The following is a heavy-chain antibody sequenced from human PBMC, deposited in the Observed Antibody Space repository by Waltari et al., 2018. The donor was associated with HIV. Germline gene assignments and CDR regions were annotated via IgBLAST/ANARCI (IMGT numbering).Heavy chain of an antibody. Sequence: QVQLQQWGAGVLKPSETLFLTCAVSGGSLSDYYWSCIRQPPGKGLEWIGEINHRGSTNYNPSLKSRVTISIDASKNQFSLKLNSVTAADTATYYCARKKSRYVLAVGGLDSWGQGTLVTVSS. J-gene: IGHJ4*02. CDR3: ARKKSRYVLAVGGLDS. V-gene: IGHV4-34*01. CDR1: GGSLSDYY. D-gene: IGHD6-13*01. CDR2: INHRGST.